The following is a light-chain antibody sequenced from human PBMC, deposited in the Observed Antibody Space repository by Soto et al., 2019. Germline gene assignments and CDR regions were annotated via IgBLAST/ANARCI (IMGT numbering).Light chain of an antibody. CDR3: SSYEGSATHYV. Sequence: QSVLTXPAAVSGSPGQSMPMACHGTSIDVVNYNVVSWCEQHPDKAPKLMIYEVTKRPSGVSNRFSGSKSGNTASLTISGFQAEDEADYYCSSYEGSATHYVFGAGTKVTAL. CDR1: SIDVVNYNV. J-gene: IGLJ1*01. CDR2: EVT. V-gene: IGLV2-23*02.